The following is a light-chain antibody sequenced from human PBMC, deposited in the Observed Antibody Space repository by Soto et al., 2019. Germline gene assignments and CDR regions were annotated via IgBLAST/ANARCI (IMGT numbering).Light chain of an antibody. CDR2: DDS. CDR1: NIGSDS. CDR3: CSYAGSFTYV. V-gene: IGLV3-21*02. Sequence: SYELTQPPSVSVAPGQTARITCGGDNIGSDSVHWYQQKPGQAPLLVVYDDSDRPSGIPDRFSGSKSGNTASLTISGLEAEDEADYYCCSYAGSFTYVFGTGTKVTVL. J-gene: IGLJ1*01.